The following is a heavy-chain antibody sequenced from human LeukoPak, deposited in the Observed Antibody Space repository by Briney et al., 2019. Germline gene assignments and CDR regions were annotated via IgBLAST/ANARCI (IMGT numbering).Heavy chain of an antibody. J-gene: IGHJ3*02. CDR2: ISSSGSTI. V-gene: IGHV3-11*01. D-gene: IGHD2-2*01. Sequence: GGSLRLSCAASGFTFRDYYMGWIRQAPGKGLEWVSYISSSGSTIYYADSVKGRFTISRDNAKKSLYLQMNSLRAEDTAVYYCARAVDCSSTSCYPGWEHDAFDIWGQGTMVTVSS. CDR3: ARAVDCSSTSCYPGWEHDAFDI. CDR1: GFTFRDYY.